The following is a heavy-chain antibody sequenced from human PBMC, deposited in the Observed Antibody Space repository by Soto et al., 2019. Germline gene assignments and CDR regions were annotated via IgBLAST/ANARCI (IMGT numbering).Heavy chain of an antibody. CDR3: AKAIGSRNWNYYYYGMDV. CDR2: ISGSGGST. J-gene: IGHJ6*02. Sequence: GGSLRLSCAASGFTFSSYAMSWVRQAPGKGLEWVSAISGSGGSTYYADSVKGRFTISRDNSKNTLYLHMNSLRAEDTAVYYCAKAIGSRNWNYYYYGMDVWGQGTTVTVSS. D-gene: IGHD1-1*01. CDR1: GFTFSSYA. V-gene: IGHV3-23*01.